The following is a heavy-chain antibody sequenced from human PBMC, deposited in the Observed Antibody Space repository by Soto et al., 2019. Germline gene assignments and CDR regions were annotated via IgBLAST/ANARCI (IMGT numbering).Heavy chain of an antibody. CDR1: GYTFTTYA. V-gene: IGHV1-3*01. CDR2: INVGNGDT. Sequence: ASVKVSCKASGYTFTTYAMHWVCQAPGQRLEWLGWINVGNGDTRYSQNFQGRVTFISDTSANTVSMLLSSLRSEDTAIYYCVGGFCSGGSCLNWIDPWGQGTLVTVSS. CDR3: VGGFCSGGSCLNWIDP. D-gene: IGHD2-15*01. J-gene: IGHJ5*02.